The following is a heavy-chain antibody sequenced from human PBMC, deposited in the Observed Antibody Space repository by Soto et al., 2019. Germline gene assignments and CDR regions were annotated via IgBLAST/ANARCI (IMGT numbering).Heavy chain of an antibody. Sequence: PSETLSLTCAVYGGSFSGYYWSWIRQPPGKGLEWIGEINHSGSTNYNPSLKSRDTISVDTSKNQFSLKMSSVTAADTAVYYCAREGSDWNPMMANWFDPWGQGTLVTVSS. D-gene: IGHD1-1*01. CDR2: INHSGST. J-gene: IGHJ5*02. V-gene: IGHV4-34*01. CDR3: AREGSDWNPMMANWFDP. CDR1: GGSFSGYY.